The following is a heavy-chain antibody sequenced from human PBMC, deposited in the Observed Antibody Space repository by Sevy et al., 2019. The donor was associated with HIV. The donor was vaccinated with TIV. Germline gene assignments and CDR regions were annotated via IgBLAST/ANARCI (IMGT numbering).Heavy chain of an antibody. CDR3: TRWKAAQSIFDY. Sequence: GGSLRLSCTASGFTFGDYCMSWVRQAPGKGLEWVAFLKSDVYGGTVDHAASVRGRFVIPRVDSKTIAYLQMNDLKTEDTGVYYCTRWKAAQSIFDYWGQGALVTVSS. J-gene: IGHJ4*02. D-gene: IGHD6-13*01. V-gene: IGHV3-49*04. CDR1: GFTFGDYC. CDR2: LKSDVYGGTV.